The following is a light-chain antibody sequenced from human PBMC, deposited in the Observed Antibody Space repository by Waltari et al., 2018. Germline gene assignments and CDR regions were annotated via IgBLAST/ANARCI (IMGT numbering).Light chain of an antibody. CDR3: ISYTSSTTWV. J-gene: IGLJ3*02. CDR2: EVS. CDR1: SSDGGGYKF. V-gene: IGLV2-14*01. Sequence: QSALTQPASVSGSPGQSITISCTGTSSDGGGYKFVSWSQQHPGKAPKLMIYEVSKRPSGVSNRFSGSKSGNTASLTISGLQAEDEADYYCISYTSSTTWVFGGGTSLTVL.